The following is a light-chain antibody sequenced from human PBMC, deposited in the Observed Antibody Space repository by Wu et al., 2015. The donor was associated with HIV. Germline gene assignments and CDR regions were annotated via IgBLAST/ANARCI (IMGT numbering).Light chain of an antibody. J-gene: IGKJ2*03. CDR1: QSVTSSY. V-gene: IGKV3-20*01. Sequence: ETVLTQSPGTLSLSPGERATLSCRASQSVTSSYLGWYQQKPGQAPRLLIYGASNRATGIPDRFSGSGSGTDFTLTISRLEPEDFAVYYCQQYGNSPYSFGLGDQAADQT. CDR2: GAS. CDR3: QQYGNSPYS.